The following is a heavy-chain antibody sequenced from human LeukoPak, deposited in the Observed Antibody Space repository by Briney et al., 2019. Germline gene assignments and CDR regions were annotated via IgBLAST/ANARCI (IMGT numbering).Heavy chain of an antibody. D-gene: IGHD1-7*01. CDR2: FSGSGGST. Sequence: GGPRRSSGGAPELSFSTTAMSWFAKGPAKALSGVSAFSGSGGSTYYADSVKGRFTISRDNSKNTLYLQMNSLRAEDTAVYYCAKESTNYVAGRMSWGQGTPVTVSS. J-gene: IGHJ5*02. CDR1: ELSFSTTA. V-gene: IGHV3-23*01. CDR3: AKESTNYVAGRMS.